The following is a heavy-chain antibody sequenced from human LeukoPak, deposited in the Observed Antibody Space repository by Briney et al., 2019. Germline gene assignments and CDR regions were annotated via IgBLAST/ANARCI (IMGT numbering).Heavy chain of an antibody. J-gene: IGHJ6*02. CDR2: IYYSGST. D-gene: IGHD2-8*01. CDR3: ARIMVYAGYGMDV. V-gene: IGHV4-59*01. CDR1: GGSISSYY. Sequence: NPSETLSLTCTVSGGSISSYYWSWIRQPPGKGLEWIGYIYYSGSTNYNPSLKSRVTISVDTSKNQFSLKLSSVTAADTAVYYCARIMVYAGYGMDVWGQGTTVTVSS.